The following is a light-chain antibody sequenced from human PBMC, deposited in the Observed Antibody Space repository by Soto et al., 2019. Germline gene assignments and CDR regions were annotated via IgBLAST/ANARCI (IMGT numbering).Light chain of an antibody. Sequence: DIVMTQSPDSLAVSLGETATINCKSSYSLLYSSNNKNYLAWYQQKPGQPPKLLFYWASTRESGVPDRFSASGSGTDFTLTISSLQAEDVAVYYCQQYYSIPRTFGQGTKV. V-gene: IGKV4-1*01. CDR1: YSLLYSSNNKNY. CDR3: QQYYSIPRT. J-gene: IGKJ1*01. CDR2: WAS.